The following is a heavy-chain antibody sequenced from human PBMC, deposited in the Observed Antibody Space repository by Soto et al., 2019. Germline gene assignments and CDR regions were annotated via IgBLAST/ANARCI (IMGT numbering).Heavy chain of an antibody. CDR1: GGSISSGGNH. Sequence: SETLSLTCTVSGGSISSGGNHWSWIRQRPGKGLEWIGYIYYSGNTYYNPSLKSRVTISVDTSKNQFSLKLGSVTAADTAVYYCARVWGSGTYYKSFDYWGKGTLVTVSS. J-gene: IGHJ4*02. D-gene: IGHD3-10*01. CDR2: IYYSGNT. V-gene: IGHV4-31*03. CDR3: ARVWGSGTYYKSFDY.